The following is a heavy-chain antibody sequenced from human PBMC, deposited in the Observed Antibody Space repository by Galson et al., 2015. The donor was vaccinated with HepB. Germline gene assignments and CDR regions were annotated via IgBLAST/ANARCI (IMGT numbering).Heavy chain of an antibody. V-gene: IGHV4-59*01. CDR2: IYFNGIT. Sequence: TLSLTCTVSGGSIISYYWSWVRQPPGKGLEWIGYIYFNGITNYNPSLKSRVTMSADTSKNQFSLKMSSVTTADTAVYYCARGSMIRGVPFDYWGQGTLVTVSS. D-gene: IGHD3-10*01. J-gene: IGHJ4*02. CDR1: GGSIISYY. CDR3: ARGSMIRGVPFDY.